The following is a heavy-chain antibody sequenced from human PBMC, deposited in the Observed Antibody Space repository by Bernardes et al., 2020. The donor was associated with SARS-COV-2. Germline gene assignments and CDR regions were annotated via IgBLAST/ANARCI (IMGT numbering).Heavy chain of an antibody. J-gene: IGHJ4*02. CDR1: GFTFDDYG. CDR2: INWNGGST. V-gene: IGHV3-20*01. Sequence: GGSLRLSCAASGFTFDDYGMSWVRQAPGKGLEWVSGINWNGGSTGYADSVKGRFTISRDNAKNSLYLQMNSLRAEDTALYHCARVYYDYVWGSYRFDYWGQGTLVTVSS. CDR3: ARVYYDYVWGSYRFDY. D-gene: IGHD3-16*02.